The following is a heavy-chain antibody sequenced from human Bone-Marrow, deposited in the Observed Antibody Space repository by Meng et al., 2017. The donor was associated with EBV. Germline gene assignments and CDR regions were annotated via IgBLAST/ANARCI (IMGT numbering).Heavy chain of an antibody. J-gene: IGHJ4*02. Sequence: GAVVNKPGSSVQVPRKASGRSLRAYATNWVRQAPGQALECMRRIIHIFRTPNYAQKFQGRVTITADASTATAYMELRSLRSEDTAVYYCARGDGSMVRGYYFDHWGLGTLVTVSS. CDR1: GRSLRAYA. CDR3: ARGDGSMVRGYYFDH. V-gene: IGHV1-69*15. D-gene: IGHD3-10*01. CDR2: IIHIFRTP.